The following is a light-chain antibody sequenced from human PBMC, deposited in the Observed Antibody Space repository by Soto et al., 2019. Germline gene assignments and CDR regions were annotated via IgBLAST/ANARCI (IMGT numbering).Light chain of an antibody. J-gene: IGKJ2*01. CDR3: QQYDVYPYT. V-gene: IGKV1-5*03. CDR2: KAS. CDR1: QSIGSW. Sequence: DIQMTQSPSTLSASVGDRVTITCRASQSIGSWLAWYQQKPGKAPNLLICKASSLESGVPSRFSGSGSGTEFTLTISSLQPDDFATYYCQQYDVYPYTFGQGTKLEIK.